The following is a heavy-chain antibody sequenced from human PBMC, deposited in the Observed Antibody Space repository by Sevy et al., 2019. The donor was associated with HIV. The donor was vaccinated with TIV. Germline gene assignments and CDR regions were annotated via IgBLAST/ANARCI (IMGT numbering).Heavy chain of an antibody. CDR3: AKDTKYYYGSGSNQIYYYYYGMDV. Sequence: GGSLRLSCAASGFTFSSYGMHWVRQAPGKGLEWVAVISYDGSNKYYADSVKGRFTISRDNSKNTLYLQMNSLRAEDTAVYYCAKDTKYYYGSGSNQIYYYYYGMDVWGQGTTVTVSS. D-gene: IGHD3-10*01. CDR1: GFTFSSYG. CDR2: ISYDGSNK. V-gene: IGHV3-30*18. J-gene: IGHJ6*02.